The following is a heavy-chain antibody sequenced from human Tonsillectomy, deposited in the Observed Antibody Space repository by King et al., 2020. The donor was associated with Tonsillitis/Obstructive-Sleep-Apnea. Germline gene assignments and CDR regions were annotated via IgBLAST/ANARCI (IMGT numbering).Heavy chain of an antibody. CDR3: ARQGMDV. V-gene: IGHV5-10-1*03. CDR1: GYSFTNYW. CDR2: IDPSDTYT. J-gene: IGHJ6*02. Sequence: QLVQSGAEVKKPGESLRISCKGSGYSFTNYWISWVRQMPGKGLEWMGRIDPSDTYTKYSQYFQGHVTISADKSISTAYLQWRSLKASDTAMYYCARQGMDVWGQGTTVTVSS.